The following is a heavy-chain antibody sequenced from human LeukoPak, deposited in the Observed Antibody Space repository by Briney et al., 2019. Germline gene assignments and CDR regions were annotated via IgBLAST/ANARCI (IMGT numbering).Heavy chain of an antibody. V-gene: IGHV3-21*01. CDR3: ASGIAVTSSFDF. CDR2: ISVGSNYI. Sequence: GGSLRLSCAASGFTFSSYTMNWVRHAPGKGLEWVSSISVGSNYIYYADSVKGRFTISRDNAKNSLYLQMNSLRAEDTAVYYCASGIAVTSSFDFWGQGTLVTVSS. J-gene: IGHJ4*02. CDR1: GFTFSSYT. D-gene: IGHD6-19*01.